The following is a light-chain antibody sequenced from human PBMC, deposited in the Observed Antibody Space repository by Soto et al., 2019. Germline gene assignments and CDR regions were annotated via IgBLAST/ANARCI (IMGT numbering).Light chain of an antibody. V-gene: IGLV2-8*01. CDR3: SSYAGSNNFV. CDR1: SIDVGGYNY. Sequence: QSALTQPPSASGSPGQSVTISCTGTSIDVGGYNYVSWYQQHPGKAPKLMIYEVSKRPSGVPDRFSASKSGNTASLTVSGLQAEDEADYYCSSYAGSNNFVFXTGTKVTVL. CDR2: EVS. J-gene: IGLJ1*01.